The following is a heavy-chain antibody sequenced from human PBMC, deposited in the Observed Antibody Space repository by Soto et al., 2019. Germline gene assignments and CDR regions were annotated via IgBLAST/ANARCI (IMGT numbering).Heavy chain of an antibody. CDR3: ARTYYYDSNRFDY. D-gene: IGHD3-22*01. CDR2: IYYSGST. J-gene: IGHJ4*02. Sequence: PSETLSLTCTVSGGSISSGDYYWSWIRQPPGKGLEWIGYIYYSGSTYYNPSLKSRVTISVDTSKNQSSLKLSSVTAADTAVYYCARTYYYDSNRFDYWGQGTLVTVSS. V-gene: IGHV4-30-4*01. CDR1: GGSISSGDYY.